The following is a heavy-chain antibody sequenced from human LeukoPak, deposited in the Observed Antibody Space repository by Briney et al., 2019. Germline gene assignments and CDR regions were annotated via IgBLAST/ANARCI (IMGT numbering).Heavy chain of an antibody. CDR3: ARHEPYIAAAGPPDY. V-gene: IGHV5-51*01. Sequence: GESLKISCKGSGYSFTSYWIGWVRRMPGKGLEWMGIIYPGDSDTRYSPSFQGQGTISADKSISTAYLQWSSLKASDTAMYYCARHEPYIAAAGPPDYWGQGTLVTVSS. J-gene: IGHJ4*02. D-gene: IGHD6-13*01. CDR1: GYSFTSYW. CDR2: IYPGDSDT.